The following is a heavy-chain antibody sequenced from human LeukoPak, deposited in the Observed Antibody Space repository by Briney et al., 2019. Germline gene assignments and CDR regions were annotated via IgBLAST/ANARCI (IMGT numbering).Heavy chain of an antibody. CDR1: GFSLSNYG. V-gene: IGHV3-33*01. CDR2: LLYDGNTK. CDR3: ARDHRPEIQYYYMDV. Sequence: GGSLRLSCAASGFSLSNYGMHWVRQAPGKGLEWVAALLYDGNTKHYEDSAKGGFTISRDICKNTFYLQMNSLTAEDTAVYYCARDHRPEIQYYYMDVWGKGTTVAVSS. D-gene: IGHD1-14*01. J-gene: IGHJ6*03.